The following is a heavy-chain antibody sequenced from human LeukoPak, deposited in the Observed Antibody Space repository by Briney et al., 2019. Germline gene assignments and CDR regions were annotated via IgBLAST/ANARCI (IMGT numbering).Heavy chain of an antibody. CDR2: ISGSGGST. Sequence: GGSLRLSCAASGFTFSSYAMSWVRQAPGKGLGWVSAISGSGGSTYYADSVKGRFTISRDNSKNTLYLQMNSLRAEDTAVYYCAKDRYYDFWSDWFDPWGQGTLVTVSS. CDR1: GFTFSSYA. CDR3: AKDRYYDFWSDWFDP. V-gene: IGHV3-23*01. J-gene: IGHJ5*02. D-gene: IGHD3-3*01.